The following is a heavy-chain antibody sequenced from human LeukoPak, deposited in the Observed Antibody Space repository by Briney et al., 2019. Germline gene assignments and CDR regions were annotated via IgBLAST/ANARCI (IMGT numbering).Heavy chain of an antibody. V-gene: IGHV4-59*08. CDR1: GDSITRNY. J-gene: IGHJ6*02. Sequence: SETLSLTRTVSGDSITRNYWTWIRQPPGKGLEWIGYIYYDGSTTYNPSLKSRVTISVGTAKNHFSLELSSVTAADTAVYYCARRNDPYDLDVWGQGTTVTVS. CDR2: IYYDGST. CDR3: ARRNDPYDLDV. D-gene: IGHD1-1*01.